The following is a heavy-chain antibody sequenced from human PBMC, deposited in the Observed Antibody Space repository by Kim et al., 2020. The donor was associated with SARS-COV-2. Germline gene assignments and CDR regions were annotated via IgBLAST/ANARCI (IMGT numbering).Heavy chain of an antibody. CDR1: GYTFTSYD. J-gene: IGHJ4*02. Sequence: ASVKVSCKASGYTFTSYDINWVRQATGQGLEWMGWMNPNSGNTGYAQKFQGRVTMTRNTSISTAYMELSSLRSEDTAVYYCARGLGVISESGSCYGFDYWGQGTLVTVSS. CDR2: MNPNSGNT. CDR3: ARGLGVISESGSCYGFDY. D-gene: IGHD1-26*01. V-gene: IGHV1-8*01.